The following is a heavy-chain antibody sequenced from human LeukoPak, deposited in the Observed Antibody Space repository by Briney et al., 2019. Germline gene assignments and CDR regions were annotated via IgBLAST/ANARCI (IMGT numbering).Heavy chain of an antibody. D-gene: IGHD6-13*01. V-gene: IGHV4-34*01. J-gene: IGHJ4*02. CDR2: IHHSGST. CDR1: GGSFSGDY. CDR3: ARGSSLAAAGTGYSFDY. Sequence: SETLSLTCAVYGGSFSGDYWSWIRQPPGKGLEWIGEIHHSGSTNCNPSLKSRVTISVDTSKNQFSLKLTSVTAADTAVYYCARGSSLAAAGTGYSFDYWGQGTQVTVSS.